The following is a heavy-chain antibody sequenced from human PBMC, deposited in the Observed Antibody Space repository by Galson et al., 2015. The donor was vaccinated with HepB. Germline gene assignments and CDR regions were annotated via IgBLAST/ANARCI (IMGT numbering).Heavy chain of an antibody. D-gene: IGHD3-9*01. Sequence: SLRLSCAVSRLTFMRYAMSWVRQAPGKGLEWISSISGSGSATYYADSVRGRFTISRDNSKNTLYLQMNRLRAEDTALYYCAKHPGYDILTGSYYWFDPWGHGTLVTVSS. V-gene: IGHV3-23*01. J-gene: IGHJ5*02. CDR2: ISGSGSAT. CDR3: AKHPGYDILTGSYYWFDP. CDR1: RLTFMRYA.